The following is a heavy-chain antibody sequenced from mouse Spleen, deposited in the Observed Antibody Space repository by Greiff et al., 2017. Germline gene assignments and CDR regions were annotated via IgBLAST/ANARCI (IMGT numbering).Heavy chain of an antibody. J-gene: IGHJ4*01. CDR1: GFSLTSYG. CDR2: IWSDGST. CDR3: ARHKNEGGAMDY. V-gene: IGHV2-6-1*01. Sequence: VKLMESGPGLVAPSQSLSITCTVSGFSLTSYGVHWVRQPPGKGLEWLVVIWSDGSTTYNSALKSRLSISKDNSKSQVFLKMNSLQTDDTAMYYCARHKNEGGAMDYWGQGTSVTVSS.